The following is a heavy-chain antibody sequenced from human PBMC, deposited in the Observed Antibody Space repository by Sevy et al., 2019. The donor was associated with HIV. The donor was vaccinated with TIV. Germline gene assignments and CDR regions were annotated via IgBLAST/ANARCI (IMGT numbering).Heavy chain of an antibody. CDR1: GFTFSNFG. J-gene: IGHJ4*02. Sequence: GGSLRLSCAASGFTFSNFGMHWVRQAPGKGLEWVAVIWYDGSQKYYTDSVKGRFTFSRDNSKNTAYLQMNSLRVEDTAVYYCARDRGAGHYFDYWGQGTLVTVSS. CDR2: IWYDGSQK. D-gene: IGHD3-16*01. V-gene: IGHV3-33*01. CDR3: ARDRGAGHYFDY.